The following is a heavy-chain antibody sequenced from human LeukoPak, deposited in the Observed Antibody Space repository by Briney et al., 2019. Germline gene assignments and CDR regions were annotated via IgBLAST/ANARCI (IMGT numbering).Heavy chain of an antibody. V-gene: IGHV4-39*01. D-gene: IGHD4-17*01. CDR1: GGSISSSSYY. J-gene: IGHJ5*02. CDR3: ASQDYGDYVVDP. CDR2: IYYSGST. Sequence: SETLSLTCTVSGGSISSSSYYWGWIRQPPGQGLEWIGSIYYSGSTYYNPSLESRVTISVDTSKNQFSLKLSSVTAADTAVYYCASQDYGDYVVDPWGQGTLVTVSS.